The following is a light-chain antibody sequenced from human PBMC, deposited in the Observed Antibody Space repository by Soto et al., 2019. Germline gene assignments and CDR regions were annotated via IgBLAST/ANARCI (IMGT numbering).Light chain of an antibody. V-gene: IGLV2-14*01. J-gene: IGLJ1*01. CDR1: SSDVGGYNY. CDR2: EVS. CDR3: SSYTTSVTYV. Sequence: QSVLTQPPSASGSPGQSVTISCTGTSSDVGGYNYVSWYQQHPGKAPKLIIYEVSNRPSGVSDRFSGSKSGNTASLTISGLQAEDESDYYCSSYTTSVTYVFGTGTKVTVL.